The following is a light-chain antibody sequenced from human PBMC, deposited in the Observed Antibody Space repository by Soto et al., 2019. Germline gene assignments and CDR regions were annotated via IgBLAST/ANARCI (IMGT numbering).Light chain of an antibody. CDR3: AAWDDSLNGHV. CDR2: YDD. CDR1: SSNIGNNA. V-gene: IGLV1-36*01. Sequence: QPVLTQPPSVSDAPRQRVTISCSGSSSNIGNNAVNWYQQLPGKAPKLLIYYDDLLPSGVSDRFSGSKSGTSASLAISGLQSEDEADYYCAAWDDSLNGHVFGTGTKLTVL. J-gene: IGLJ1*01.